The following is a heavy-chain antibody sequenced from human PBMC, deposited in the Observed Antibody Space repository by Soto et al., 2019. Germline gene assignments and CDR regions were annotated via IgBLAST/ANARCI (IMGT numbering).Heavy chain of an antibody. CDR1: GFTFSNYA. V-gene: IGHV3-23*01. CDR3: AKQQMGLLRPLDD. CDR2: IRETGNT. Sequence: GGSLRLSCAASGFTFSNYAMSWIRQAPGKGLEWVSTIRETGNTYYADSVRGRFATSRDNSENTLYLQMSSLRAEDTAVYYCAKQQMGLLRPLDDWRQGTSVPVSS. J-gene: IGHJ4*02. D-gene: IGHD4-17*01.